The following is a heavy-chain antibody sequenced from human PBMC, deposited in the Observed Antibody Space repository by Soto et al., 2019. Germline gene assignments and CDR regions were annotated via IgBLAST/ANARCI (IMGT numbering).Heavy chain of an antibody. CDR2: IYWDDDK. CDR1: GFSLSTSGVG. CDR3: AHKRGYYDFWSGYAP. V-gene: IGHV2-5*02. D-gene: IGHD3-3*01. Sequence: QITLKESGPTLVKPTQTLTLTCTFSGFSLSTSGVGVDWIRQPPGKALEWLALIYWDDDKRYSPSLKSRLTITKYTSKNQVVLTMTNMDPVDTATYYCAHKRGYYDFWSGYAPWGQGTLVTVSS. J-gene: IGHJ5*02.